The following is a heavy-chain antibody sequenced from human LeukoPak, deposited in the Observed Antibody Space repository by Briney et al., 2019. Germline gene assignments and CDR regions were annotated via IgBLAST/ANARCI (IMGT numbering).Heavy chain of an antibody. Sequence: GGSLRLSCAASGFTFSSYAMNWVRQAPGKGLEWVSTISGSGGSTYWADSVKGRFTISRDNSKNTLYLQMNSLRAEDTAVYYCARGALYFDWLLEHWGQGTLVTVSS. CDR1: GFTFSSYA. CDR2: ISGSGGST. CDR3: ARGALYFDWLLEH. J-gene: IGHJ1*01. V-gene: IGHV3-23*01. D-gene: IGHD3-9*01.